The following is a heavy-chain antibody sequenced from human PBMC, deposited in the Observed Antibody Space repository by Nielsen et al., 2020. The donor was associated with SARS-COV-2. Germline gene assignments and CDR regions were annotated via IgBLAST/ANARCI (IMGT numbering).Heavy chain of an antibody. D-gene: IGHD3-9*01. V-gene: IGHV4-59*13. CDR3: ARVPLKYYDMLTEAQEHYSYGMDV. Sequence: SETLSLTCTVSGGSISSYYWSWIRQPPGKGLEWIGYIYYSGSTNYNPSLKSRVTISVDTSKNQFSLKLSSVTAADTAVYYCARVPLKYYDMLTEAQEHYSYGMDV. J-gene: IGHJ6*01. CDR1: GGSISSYY. CDR2: IYYSGST.